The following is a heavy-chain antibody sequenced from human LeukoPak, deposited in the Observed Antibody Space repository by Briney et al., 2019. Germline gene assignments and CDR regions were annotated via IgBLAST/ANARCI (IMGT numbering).Heavy chain of an antibody. CDR2: IKSTTDSGTT. J-gene: IGHJ4*02. V-gene: IGHV3-15*01. D-gene: IGHD4-23*01. CDR1: GFSFSSYA. Sequence: GGSLRLSCAASGFSFSSYAMHWVREAPGRAREWVGRIKSTTDSGTTDYAASVKGSFTISKDDSKNTLYLQMNSLKTDDTAVSYCPTDGGKRYRGQGTLVTASS. CDR3: PTDGGKRY.